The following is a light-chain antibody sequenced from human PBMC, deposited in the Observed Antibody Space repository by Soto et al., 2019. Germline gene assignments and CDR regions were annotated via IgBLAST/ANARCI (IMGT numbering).Light chain of an antibody. CDR3: SSYTSSNPRV. CDR2: EVS. V-gene: IGLV2-14*01. Sequence: QSVLTQPASVSGSPGQSITISCTGTSSDVGGYNYVSWYQQHPGKAPKLMIYEVSNRPSGVSNRFSGSKSGNTASLTISGLQAEDEADYYCSSYTSSNPRVFGTGTKLTVL. CDR1: SSDVGGYNY. J-gene: IGLJ1*01.